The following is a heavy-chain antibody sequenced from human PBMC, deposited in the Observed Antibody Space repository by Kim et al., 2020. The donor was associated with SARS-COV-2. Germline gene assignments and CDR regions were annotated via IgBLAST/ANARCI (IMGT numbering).Heavy chain of an antibody. CDR2: MNQDGSEK. CDR1: EFTFSSYW. Sequence: GGSLRLSCAASEFTFSSYWMNWVRQAPGKGLEWVANMNQDGSEKYYVDSVKGRFTISRDNAKNSLYLQMSSLRAEDTAIYYCAKPLGSGSGWYLFDSWGQGTLVTVSS. CDR3: AKPLGSGSGWYLFDS. D-gene: IGHD6-19*01. J-gene: IGHJ4*02. V-gene: IGHV3-7*01.